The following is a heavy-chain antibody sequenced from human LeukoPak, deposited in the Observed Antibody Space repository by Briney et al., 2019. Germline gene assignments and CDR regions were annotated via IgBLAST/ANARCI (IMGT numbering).Heavy chain of an antibody. CDR1: GFTFSSYA. D-gene: IGHD4-17*01. J-gene: IGHJ4*02. CDR2: ISGSGGST. CDR3: ARSMTTVATLDS. V-gene: IGHV3-23*01. Sequence: PGGSLRLSCAASGFTFSSYAMSWVRQAPGKGLEWVSAISGSGGSTYYADSVEGRFTISRDNSKNTLYLQMNDVRVEDTAVYFCARSMTTVATLDSWGQGTLVTVSS.